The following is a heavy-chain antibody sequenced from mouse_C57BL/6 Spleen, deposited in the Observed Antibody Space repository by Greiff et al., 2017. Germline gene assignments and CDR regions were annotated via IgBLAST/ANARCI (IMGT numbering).Heavy chain of an antibody. CDR1: GYAFSSYW. CDR2: IYPGDGDT. Sequence: VQLQQSGAELVKPGASVKISCKASGYAFSSYWMNWVKQRPGKGLEWIGQIYPGDGDTNYNGKFKGKATLTADKSSSTAYMQLSSLTSEDSAVYFCARSGYYGIYYAMDYWGQGTSVTVSS. J-gene: IGHJ4*01. CDR3: ARSGYYGIYYAMDY. V-gene: IGHV1-80*01. D-gene: IGHD1-1*01.